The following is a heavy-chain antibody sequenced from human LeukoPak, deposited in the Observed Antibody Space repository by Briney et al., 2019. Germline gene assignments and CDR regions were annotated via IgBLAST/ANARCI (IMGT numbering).Heavy chain of an antibody. CDR1: GGSFNGYY. CDR2: INYSGLT. D-gene: IGHD3-9*01. V-gene: IGHV4-34*01. Sequence: SETLSLTCAVYGGSFNGYYWGWIRQPPGKGLEWIGNINYSGLTYYNPSVKSRVTLSVDVSKNRFSLHLTSVTAADTALYFCARTHFDSLGWFDPWGQGIQVIVSS. J-gene: IGHJ5*02. CDR3: ARTHFDSLGWFDP.